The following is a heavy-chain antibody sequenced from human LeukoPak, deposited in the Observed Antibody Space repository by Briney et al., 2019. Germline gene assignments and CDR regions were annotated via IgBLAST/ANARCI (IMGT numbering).Heavy chain of an antibody. V-gene: IGHV4-30-4*02. D-gene: IGHD1-26*01. CDR2: IYYSGST. Sequence: SETLSLTCTVSGGSISSSSYYWGWIRQPPGKGLEWIGYIYYSGSTYYNPSLKSRVTISVDMSKNQFSLKLSSVTAADTAVYYCARDQVSWEPTDIWGQGTMVTVSS. CDR3: ARDQVSWEPTDI. J-gene: IGHJ3*02. CDR1: GGSISSSSYY.